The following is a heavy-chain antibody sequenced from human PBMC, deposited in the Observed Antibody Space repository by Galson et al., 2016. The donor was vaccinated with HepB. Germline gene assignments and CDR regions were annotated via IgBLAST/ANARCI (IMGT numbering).Heavy chain of an antibody. J-gene: IGHJ4*02. CDR1: GFTFSNHW. D-gene: IGHD3-16*01. V-gene: IGHV3-21*01. CDR3: ARDRGGGAPKLVIFDY. Sequence: SLRLSCAASGFTFSNHWMHWVRQAPGKGLEWVSSISYSSSYMPYADAVKGRFTISRDNAKNSLYLQMNSLGAEDTAVYFCARDRGGGAPKLVIFDYWGQGTLVTVSS. CDR2: ISYSSSYM.